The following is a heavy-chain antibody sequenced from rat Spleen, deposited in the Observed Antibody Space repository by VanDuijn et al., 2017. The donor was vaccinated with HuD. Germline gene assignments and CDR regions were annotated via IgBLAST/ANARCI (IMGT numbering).Heavy chain of an antibody. J-gene: IGHJ2*01. Sequence: EVQLVESDGGLVQPGRSLKLSCAASGFTFSDYYMAWVRQAPTKGLEWVASISYNGVSTYYRDSVKGRFTISRDNAKSTLYLQMESLRSDDTATYYCAKGTYYGYYYFDYWGQGGMVTVSS. CDR1: GFTFSDYY. CDR3: AKGTYYGYYYFDY. CDR2: ISYNGVST. V-gene: IGHV5-20*01. D-gene: IGHD1-9*01.